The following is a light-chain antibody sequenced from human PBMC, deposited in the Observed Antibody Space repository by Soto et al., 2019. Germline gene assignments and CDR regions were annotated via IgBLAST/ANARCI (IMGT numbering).Light chain of an antibody. Sequence: QSALTQPASVSGSPGQSITLSCPGSNDDIGDYNYVSWYQQHPGKAPKLMIYDVTNRPSGVSDRFSGSKSGNTASLTISGLQAEDESDYYCSSYRSGATPYVIFGGGTKVTVL. CDR1: NDDIGDYNY. CDR3: SSYRSGATPYVI. V-gene: IGLV2-14*03. J-gene: IGLJ2*01. CDR2: DVT.